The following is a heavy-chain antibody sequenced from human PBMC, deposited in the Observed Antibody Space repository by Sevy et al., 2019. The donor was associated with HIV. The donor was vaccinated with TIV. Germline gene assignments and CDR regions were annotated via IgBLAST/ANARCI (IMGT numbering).Heavy chain of an antibody. CDR2: ISYDGSNK. V-gene: IGHV3-30-3*01. Sequence: GGSLRLSCAASGFTFSSYAMHWVRQAPGKGLEWVAVISYDGSNKYYADSVKGRFTIPRDNSKNTLYLQMNSLRAEDTAGYYCARDPVGDYYFDYWGQGTLVTVSS. CDR1: GFTFSSYA. CDR3: ARDPVGDYYFDY. J-gene: IGHJ4*02. D-gene: IGHD4-17*01.